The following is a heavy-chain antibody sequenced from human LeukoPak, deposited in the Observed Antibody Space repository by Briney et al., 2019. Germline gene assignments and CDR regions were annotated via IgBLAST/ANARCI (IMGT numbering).Heavy chain of an antibody. J-gene: IGHJ4*02. V-gene: IGHV4-59*01. Sequence: NASETLSLTCTVSGGSISSFYWSWIRQPPGKRLEWIGYVYYSGYTNYNSSLKSRVTISVDTSKNQFSLKLTSVTAADTAVYYCARAPSGAARPRHFDYWGQGTLVTVSS. CDR2: VYYSGYT. D-gene: IGHD6-6*01. CDR3: ARAPSGAARPRHFDY. CDR1: GGSISSFY.